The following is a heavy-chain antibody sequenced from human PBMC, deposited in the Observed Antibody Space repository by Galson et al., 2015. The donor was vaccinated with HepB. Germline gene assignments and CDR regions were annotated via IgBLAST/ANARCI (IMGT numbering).Heavy chain of an antibody. CDR1: GFSLSTSGVG. J-gene: IGHJ5*02. V-gene: IGHV2-5*02. Sequence: PALVKPTQTLTLTCTFSGFSLSTSGVGVGWIRQPPGKALEWLALIYWDDDKRYSPSLKSRLTITKDTSKNQVVLTMTNMDPVDTATYYCARFLYYDSSGYFVGIWFDPWGQGTLVTVSS. D-gene: IGHD3-22*01. CDR2: IYWDDDK. CDR3: ARFLYYDSSGYFVGIWFDP.